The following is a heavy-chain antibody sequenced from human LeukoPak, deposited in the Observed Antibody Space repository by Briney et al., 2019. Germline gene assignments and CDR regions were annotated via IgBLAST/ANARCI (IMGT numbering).Heavy chain of an antibody. CDR2: IYYSGST. Sequence: SETLSLTCTVSGGSISSYYWSWVRQPPGKGLEWIGYIYYSGSTNYNPSLKSRVTISVDTSKNQFSLKLSSVTAADTAVYYCARVYSSSWYAFDYWGQGTLDTVSS. CDR3: ARVYSSSWYAFDY. J-gene: IGHJ4*02. V-gene: IGHV4-59*01. D-gene: IGHD6-13*01. CDR1: GGSISSYY.